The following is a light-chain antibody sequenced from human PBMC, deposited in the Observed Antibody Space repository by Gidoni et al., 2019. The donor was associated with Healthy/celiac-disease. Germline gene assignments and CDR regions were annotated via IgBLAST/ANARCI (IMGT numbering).Light chain of an antibody. V-gene: IGKV1-5*03. CDR2: KAS. J-gene: IGKJ2*03. CDR3: QQYNSYPYS. CDR1: QSISSW. Sequence: DIQMTKSPSTLSASVVDRVTITCRASQSISSWLAWYQQKPGKAPKLLIYKASSLESGVPSRFSGSGSGTEFTLTISSLQPDDFATYYCQQYNSYPYSFGQGTKLEIK.